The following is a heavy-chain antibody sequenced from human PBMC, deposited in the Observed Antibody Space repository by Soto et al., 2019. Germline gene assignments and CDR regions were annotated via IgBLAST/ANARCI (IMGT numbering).Heavy chain of an antibody. CDR3: ARGITMVRGVIIKVSWFDP. CDR2: IYYSGST. D-gene: IGHD3-10*01. V-gene: IGHV4-30-4*01. Sequence: SETLSLTCTVSGGSISSGDYYWSWIRQPPGKGLEWIGYIYYSGSTYYNPSLKSRVTISVDTSKNQFSLKLSSVTAADTAVYYCARGITMVRGVIIKVSWFDPWGQGTLVTVSS. J-gene: IGHJ5*02. CDR1: GGSISSGDYY.